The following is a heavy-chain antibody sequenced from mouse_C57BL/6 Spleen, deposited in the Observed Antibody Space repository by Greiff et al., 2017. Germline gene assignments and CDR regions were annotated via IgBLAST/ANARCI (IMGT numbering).Heavy chain of an antibody. CDR3: APTCDVSAY. D-gene: IGHD6-2*01. Sequence: VQLQQSGPELVKPGASVKLSCKASGYSFTDYNMNWVKQSNGKSLEWIGVINPNYGTTSYNQKFKGKATLTVDQSSSTAYMQLSSLTSEDSAVXFCAPTCDVSAYWGQGTLLTVSS. CDR2: INPNYGTT. J-gene: IGHJ2*01. CDR1: GYSFTDYN. V-gene: IGHV1-39*01.